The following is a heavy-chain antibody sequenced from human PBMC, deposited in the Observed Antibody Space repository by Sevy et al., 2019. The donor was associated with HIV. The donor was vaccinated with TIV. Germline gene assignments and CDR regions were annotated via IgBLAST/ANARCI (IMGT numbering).Heavy chain of an antibody. Sequence: SLRLSCAASGFTFDDYAMHWVRQAPRRGLEWVSGISWNSGSIGYADSVKGRFTISRDNAKNSLYLQMNSLRAEDTALYYCAKDMSDSSGYPYYFDYWGQGTLVTVSS. CDR3: AKDMSDSSGYPYYFDY. D-gene: IGHD3-22*01. CDR2: ISWNSGSI. J-gene: IGHJ4*02. CDR1: GFTFDDYA. V-gene: IGHV3-9*01.